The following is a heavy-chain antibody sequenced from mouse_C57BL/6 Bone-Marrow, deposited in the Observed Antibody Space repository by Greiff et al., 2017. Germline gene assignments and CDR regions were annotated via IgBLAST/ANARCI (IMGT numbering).Heavy chain of an antibody. CDR2: SNPSTGGT. Sequence: EVQLQQSGPELVKPGASVKISCKASGYSFTGYYMNWVKQSPEKSLEGIGESNPSTGGTTYNQKFKAKAKLTVDKSSSTAYMQLKSLTSEDSAVYYCARTTVVRGDYFDYWGQGTTLTVSS. CDR3: ARTTVVRGDYFDY. D-gene: IGHD1-1*01. J-gene: IGHJ2*01. CDR1: GYSFTGYY. V-gene: IGHV1-42*01.